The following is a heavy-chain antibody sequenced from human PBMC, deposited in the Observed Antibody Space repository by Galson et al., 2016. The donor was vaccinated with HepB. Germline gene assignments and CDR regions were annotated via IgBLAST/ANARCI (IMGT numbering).Heavy chain of an antibody. J-gene: IGHJ3*01. V-gene: IGHV3-48*04. CDR2: IRFLT. Sequence: SLRLSCAASGFAFNIYSLNWVRQAPGKGLEWISYIRFLTSYADSVEARFTISRDDSKNSLYLQMSGLRPEDTAVYYCVRDNLWAFDLWGQGTMVAVSS. D-gene: IGHD3-10*01. CDR3: VRDNLWAFDL. CDR1: GFAFNIYS.